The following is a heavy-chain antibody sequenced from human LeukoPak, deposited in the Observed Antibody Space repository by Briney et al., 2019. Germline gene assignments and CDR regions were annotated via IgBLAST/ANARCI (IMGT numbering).Heavy chain of an antibody. J-gene: IGHJ4*02. Sequence: ASETLSLTCTVSGGSISSSSYYWGWIRQPPGKGLEWIGSIYYSGSTYYNPSLKSRVTISVDTSKNQFSLKLSSVTAADTAVYYCARATEDYGGKKYFDYWGQGTLVTVSS. CDR3: ARATEDYGGKKYFDY. V-gene: IGHV4-39*07. D-gene: IGHD4-23*01. CDR1: GGSISSSSYY. CDR2: IYYSGST.